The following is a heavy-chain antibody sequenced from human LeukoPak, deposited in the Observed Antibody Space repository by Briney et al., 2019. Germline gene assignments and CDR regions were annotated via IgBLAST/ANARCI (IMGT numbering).Heavy chain of an antibody. D-gene: IGHD5-18*01. CDR2: INPDGSST. Sequence: GGSLRLSCAASGFTFSSYWMHWVRQAPGKGLVWVSRINPDGSSTYYADSVKGRFTISRDNAKNTLYPQMNSLRAEDTAVYFCARGGGGSTYGLFDYWGQGTLVTVSS. V-gene: IGHV3-74*01. CDR3: ARGGGGSTYGLFDY. CDR1: GFTFSSYW. J-gene: IGHJ4*02.